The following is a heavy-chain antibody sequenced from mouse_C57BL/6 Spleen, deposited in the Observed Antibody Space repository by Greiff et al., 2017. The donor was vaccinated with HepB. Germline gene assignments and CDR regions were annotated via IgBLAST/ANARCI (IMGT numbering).Heavy chain of an antibody. V-gene: IGHV1-82*01. J-gene: IGHJ2*01. Sequence: VKLMESGPELVKPGASVKISCKASGYAFSSSWMNWVKQRPGKGLEWIGRIYPGDGDTNYNGKFKGKATLTADKSSSTAYMQLSSLTSEDSAVYFGARGGDYDPSFDYWGQGTTLTVSS. CDR3: ARGGDYDPSFDY. CDR2: IYPGDGDT. D-gene: IGHD2-4*01. CDR1: GYAFSSSW.